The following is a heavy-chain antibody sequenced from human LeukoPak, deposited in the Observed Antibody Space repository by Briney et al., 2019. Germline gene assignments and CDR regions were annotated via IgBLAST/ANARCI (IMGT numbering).Heavy chain of an antibody. CDR1: GFTFDDYT. J-gene: IGHJ4*02. V-gene: IGHV3-43*01. D-gene: IGHD6-13*01. CDR2: ISWDGGST. CDR3: AKDGEAAAGTGGLDY. Sequence: PGGSLRLSCAASGFTFDDYTMHWVRQAPGKGLEWVSFISWDGGSTYYADSVKGRFTISRDNSNNSLYLQMNSLRTEDTALYYCAKDGEAAAGTGGLDYWGQGTLVTVSS.